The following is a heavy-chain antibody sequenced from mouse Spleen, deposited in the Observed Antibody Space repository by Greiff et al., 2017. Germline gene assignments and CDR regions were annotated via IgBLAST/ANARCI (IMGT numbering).Heavy chain of an antibody. CDR1: GFTLSSYA. CDR2: ISSGGGNT. D-gene: IGHD1-1*02. CDR3: ARDYVYAMDY. Sequence: DVKLVESGGGLVKLGGSLKLSCAASGFTLSSYAMSWVRQTPEKRLEWFATISSGGGNTYYPDSVKGRFTISRDNAKNTLYLQMSSLKSEDTAMYYCARDYVYAMDYWGQGTSVTVSS. V-gene: IGHV5-9*04. J-gene: IGHJ4*01.